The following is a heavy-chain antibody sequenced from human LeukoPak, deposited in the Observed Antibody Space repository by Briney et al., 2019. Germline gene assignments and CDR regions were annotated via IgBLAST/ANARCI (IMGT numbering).Heavy chain of an antibody. V-gene: IGHV1-18*01. Sequence: GASVKVSCKASGYTFSSYGISWVRQAPGQGLEWMRWISGYDGNTKYAQKLQGRVSLTTDSSTSTVYMELRSLRSDDTAVYYCARDDYGEPGWFDPWGQGTLVTVSS. J-gene: IGHJ5*02. CDR1: GYTFSSYG. D-gene: IGHD4-17*01. CDR3: ARDDYGEPGWFDP. CDR2: ISGYDGNT.